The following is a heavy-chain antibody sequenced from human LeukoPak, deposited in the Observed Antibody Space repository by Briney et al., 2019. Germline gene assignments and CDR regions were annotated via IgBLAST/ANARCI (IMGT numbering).Heavy chain of an antibody. CDR3: AKDYDFWSGYFDY. V-gene: IGHV3-30*02. CDR2: IRYNGSSK. CDR1: GFTCNSYG. D-gene: IGHD3-3*01. Sequence: PGGSLRLFCAASGFTCNSYGMHWLGQAPGKGRAGVVVIRYNGSSKYYADSVKGRFTISRDNSKNTLYLQMNSLRAEDTAVYYCAKDYDFWSGYFDYWGQGTLVTVSS. J-gene: IGHJ4*02.